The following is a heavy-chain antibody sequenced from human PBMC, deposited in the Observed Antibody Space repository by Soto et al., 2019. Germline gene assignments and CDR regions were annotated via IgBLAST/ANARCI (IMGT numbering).Heavy chain of an antibody. V-gene: IGHV4-59*01. Sequence: SETLSLTCTVSGGSISSYYWSWIRQPPGKGLEWIGYIYYSGSTNYNPSLKSRVNISVDTSKNQFSLKLSSVTAADTAVYYCARAARRDGYKHIYGMDXWGQGTIVPVS. CDR1: GGSISSYY. D-gene: IGHD5-12*01. CDR2: IYYSGST. J-gene: IGHJ6*02. CDR3: ARAARRDGYKHIYGMDX.